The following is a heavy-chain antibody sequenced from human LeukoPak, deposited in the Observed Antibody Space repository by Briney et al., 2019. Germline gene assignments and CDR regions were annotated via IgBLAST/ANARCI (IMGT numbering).Heavy chain of an antibody. V-gene: IGHV3-11*01. CDR1: GFTFSDYY. Sequence: GGSLRLSCAASGFTFSDYYMSWIRQAPGKGLEWVSYISSSGSTIYYADSVKGRFTISRDNAKNSLYLQMNSLRAEDTAVYYCARAKADYDILPRYFDLWGRGALVTVSS. CDR2: ISSSGSTI. J-gene: IGHJ2*01. D-gene: IGHD3-9*01. CDR3: ARAKADYDILPRYFDL.